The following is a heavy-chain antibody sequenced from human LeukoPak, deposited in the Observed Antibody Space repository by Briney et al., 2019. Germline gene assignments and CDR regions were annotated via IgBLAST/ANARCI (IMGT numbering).Heavy chain of an antibody. CDR1: GGSISSYY. CDR3: ARDDSYYGMDV. CDR2: IYYTGIT. V-gene: IGHV4-59*01. Sequence: SETLSLTCTVSGGSISSYYWSWIRQPPGKGLELIGYIYYTGITNYNPSLKSRVTISVDTSKNQFSLKLSSVTAADTAVYYCARDDSYYGMDVWGQGTTVTVSS. J-gene: IGHJ6*02.